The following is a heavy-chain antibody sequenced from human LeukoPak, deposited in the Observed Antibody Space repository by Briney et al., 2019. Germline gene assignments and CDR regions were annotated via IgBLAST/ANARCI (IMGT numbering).Heavy chain of an antibody. CDR1: GFTFSTFA. CDR3: AKSIRGLPGAFDI. Sequence: GGSLRLSCAASGFTFSTFAMIWVRQPPGKGLEWVSSIFPSGGEIHYADSVRGRFTISRDNSKNTLYLQMSSLRAGDTAVYYCAKSIRGLPGAFDIWGQGTMVTVST. CDR2: IFPSGGEI. V-gene: IGHV3-23*01. D-gene: IGHD3-16*01. J-gene: IGHJ3*02.